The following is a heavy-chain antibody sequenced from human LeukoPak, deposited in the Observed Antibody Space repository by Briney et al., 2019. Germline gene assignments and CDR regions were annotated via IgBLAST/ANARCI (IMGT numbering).Heavy chain of an antibody. Sequence: PGGSLRLSCAASGFIFSNYAMHWVRQAPGKGLEWVAVTSYDGSYKSYADSVRGRFTISRDNSKNTLYLQMNSLRAEDTAVYYCAREQEWMVKGDYWGQGTLVTVS. V-gene: IGHV3-30*03. CDR3: AREQEWMVKGDY. J-gene: IGHJ4*02. CDR1: GFIFSNYA. D-gene: IGHD6-19*01. CDR2: TSYDGSYK.